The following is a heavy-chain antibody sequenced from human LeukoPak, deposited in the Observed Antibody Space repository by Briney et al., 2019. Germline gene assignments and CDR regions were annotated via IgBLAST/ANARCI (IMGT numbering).Heavy chain of an antibody. J-gene: IGHJ5*02. CDR1: GGSISSSSYY. CDR2: IYYSGST. Sequence: PSETLSLTCTVSGGSISSSSYYWGWIRQPPGKGLEWIGSIYYSGSTYYNPSLKSRVTISVDTSKNQLSLKLSSVTAADTAVYYCARGQFRVNWFDPWGQGTLVTVSS. V-gene: IGHV4-39*07. CDR3: ARGQFRVNWFDP. D-gene: IGHD6-19*01.